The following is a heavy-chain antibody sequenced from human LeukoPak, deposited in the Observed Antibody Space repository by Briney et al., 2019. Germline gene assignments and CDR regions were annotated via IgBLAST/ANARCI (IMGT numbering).Heavy chain of an antibody. D-gene: IGHD3-9*01. J-gene: IGHJ3*02. CDR3: TTVEVYILTGSFDAFDI. CDR2: IKSKTDGGTT. Sequence: PGGSLRPSCAASGFTFTSYWMSWVRQAPGKGLEWVGRIKSKTDGGTTDYAAPVKGRFTISRDDSKNTLYLQMNSLKTEDTAVYYCTTVEVYILTGSFDAFDIWGQGTMVTVSS. CDR1: GFTFTSYW. V-gene: IGHV3-15*01.